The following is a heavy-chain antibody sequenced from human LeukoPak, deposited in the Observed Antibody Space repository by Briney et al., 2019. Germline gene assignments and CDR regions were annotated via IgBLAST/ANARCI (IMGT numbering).Heavy chain of an antibody. Sequence: PGGSLRLSCAASGFTVITNDMTWVSQAPGKGLEWVSVLYSDGNTKYADSVQDRLTISRDNSKNTLYLEMNSLSPDDTAVYYCARGVEPLAANTLAYWGQGTLVTVSS. CDR2: LYSDGNT. V-gene: IGHV3-53*01. CDR3: ARGVEPLAANTLAY. D-gene: IGHD1-14*01. J-gene: IGHJ4*02. CDR1: GFTVITND.